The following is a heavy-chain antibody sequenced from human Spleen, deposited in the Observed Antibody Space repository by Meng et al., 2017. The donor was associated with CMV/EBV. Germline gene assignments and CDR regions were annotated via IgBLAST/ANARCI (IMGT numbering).Heavy chain of an antibody. CDR1: GGSFSGYY. J-gene: IGHJ4*02. Sequence: QVHLRQWGAGLLKPPETLSLTCAVYGGSFSGYYGSWIRQPPGKGLEWIGEINHSGSTNYNPSLKSRVTISVDTSKSQFSLRLSSVTAADTAVYYCARGRGGSTYGRFDYWGQGTLVTVSS. V-gene: IGHV4-34*01. D-gene: IGHD1-26*01. CDR3: ARGRGGSTYGRFDY. CDR2: INHSGST.